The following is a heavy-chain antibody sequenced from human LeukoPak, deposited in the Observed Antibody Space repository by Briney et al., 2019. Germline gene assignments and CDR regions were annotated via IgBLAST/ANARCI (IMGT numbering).Heavy chain of an antibody. CDR2: INPNSGGT. V-gene: IGHV1-2*02. CDR3: AISDIVVVTAILDY. CDR1: GYTFTGYY. J-gene: IGHJ4*02. Sequence: ASVKVSCKASGYTFTGYYMHWVRQAPGQGLEWRGWINPNSGGTNYAQKFQGRVTMTRDTSISTASMELSRLRSDDTAVYYCAISDIVVVTAILDYWGQGTLVTVSS. D-gene: IGHD2-21*02.